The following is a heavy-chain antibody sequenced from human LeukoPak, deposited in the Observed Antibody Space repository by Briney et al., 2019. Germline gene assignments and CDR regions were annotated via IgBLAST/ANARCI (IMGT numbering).Heavy chain of an antibody. Sequence: SETLSLTCTVSGGSISSSSYYWGWIRQPPGKGLEWIGEINHSGSTNYNPSLKSRVTISVDTSKNQFSLKLSSVTAADTAVYYCARLTYWAQYYYYYYMDVWGKGTTVTISS. CDR3: ARLTYWAQYYYYYYMDV. V-gene: IGHV4-39*07. CDR1: GGSISSSSYY. J-gene: IGHJ6*03. D-gene: IGHD2-15*01. CDR2: INHSGST.